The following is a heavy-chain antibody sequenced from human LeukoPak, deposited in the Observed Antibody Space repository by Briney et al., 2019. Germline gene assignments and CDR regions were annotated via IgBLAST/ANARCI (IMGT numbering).Heavy chain of an antibody. CDR2: ISYDGSNK. V-gene: IGHV3-30*03. Sequence: GGSLRLSCAASGFTFSSYGMHWVRQAPGKGLEWVAVISYDGSNKYYADSVKGRFTISRDNAKNSLYLQMNSLRAEDTAVYYCARDAAVAGVYWYFDLWGRGTLVTVSS. J-gene: IGHJ2*01. CDR3: ARDAAVAGVYWYFDL. CDR1: GFTFSSYG. D-gene: IGHD6-19*01.